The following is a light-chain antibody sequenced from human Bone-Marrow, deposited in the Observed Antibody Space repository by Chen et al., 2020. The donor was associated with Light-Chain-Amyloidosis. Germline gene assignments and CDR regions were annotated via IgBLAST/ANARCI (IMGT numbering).Light chain of an antibody. CDR2: RDT. V-gene: IGLV3-25*02. J-gene: IGLJ2*01. CDR3: QSADSSGTDEVI. Sequence: SYELTQPPSVSVSPGQTARITCSGDDLPTKYAYWYQQKPGQAPVLVIHRDTERPSGISELFSGSSSGATATLTISGVEAEEEADYHCQSADSSGTDEVIFGGGTKLTVL. CDR1: DLPTKY.